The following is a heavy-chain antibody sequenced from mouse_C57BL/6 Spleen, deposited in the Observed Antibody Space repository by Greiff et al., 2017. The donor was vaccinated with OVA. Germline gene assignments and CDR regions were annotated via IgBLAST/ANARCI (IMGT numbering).Heavy chain of an antibody. CDR2: ISSGGDYI. V-gene: IGHV5-9-1*02. CDR1: GFTFSSYA. Sequence: DVKVEESGEGLVKPGGSLKLSCAASGFTFSSYAMSWVRQTPEKRLEWVAYISSGGDYIYYADTVKGRFTISRDNARNTLYLQMSSLKSEDTAMYYCTREYFDVWGTGTTVTVSS. J-gene: IGHJ1*03. CDR3: TREYFDV.